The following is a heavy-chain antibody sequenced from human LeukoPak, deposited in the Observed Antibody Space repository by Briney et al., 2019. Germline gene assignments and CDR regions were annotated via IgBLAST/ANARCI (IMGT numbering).Heavy chain of an antibody. CDR1: GFTFGSYG. V-gene: IGHV3-7*01. CDR3: AKLMGYSSSSKVSFDY. D-gene: IGHD6-13*01. CDR2: IQQDGSEK. J-gene: IGHJ4*02. Sequence: GGSLRLSCAAPGFTFGSYGMNWVRQAPGKGLEWVANIQQDGSEKYSVDSVKGRFTISRDNAKKSLYLQMNSLRAEDTAVYYCAKLMGYSSSSKVSFDYWGQGTLVTVSS.